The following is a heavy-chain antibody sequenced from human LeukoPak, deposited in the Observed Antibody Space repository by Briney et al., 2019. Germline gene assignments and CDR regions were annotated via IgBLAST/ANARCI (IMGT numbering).Heavy chain of an antibody. J-gene: IGHJ5*02. CDR1: GFTFTNYW. D-gene: IGHD1-26*01. CDR3: AKSGGFFDT. V-gene: IGHV3-7*01. CDR2: IKRDETEK. Sequence: PGGSLRLSCAVSGFTFTNYWMTWVRQAPGKGLEWVANIKRDETEKFYVDSVVGRFTISRDNGKNFLYLQMNSLRAEDTAVYYCAKSGGFFDTWGQGTLVTVSS.